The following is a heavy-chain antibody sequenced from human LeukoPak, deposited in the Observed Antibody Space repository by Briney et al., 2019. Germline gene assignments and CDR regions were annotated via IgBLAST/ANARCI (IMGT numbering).Heavy chain of an antibody. CDR2: IIPMFATG. V-gene: IGHV1-69*05. Sequence: ASVKVSCKASGYTFTSYAMNWVRQAPGQGLEWMGGIIPMFATGNYAQKFQGRVTITTDESTSTTYMELSSLRSEDTAMYYCARGGDSPSSISGWYYCAYWGQGTLVTVSS. CDR1: GYTFTSYA. D-gene: IGHD6-19*01. J-gene: IGHJ4*02. CDR3: ARGGDSPSSISGWYYCAY.